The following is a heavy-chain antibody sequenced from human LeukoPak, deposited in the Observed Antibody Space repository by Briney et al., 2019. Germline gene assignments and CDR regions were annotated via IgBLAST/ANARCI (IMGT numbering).Heavy chain of an antibody. D-gene: IGHD5-24*01. Sequence: ASVKVSCKASGYTFTSYGISWVRQAPGQGLEWMGGIIPIFGTANYAQKFQGRVTITTDESTSTAYMELSSLRSEDTAVYYCAREQDGYNDYWGQGTLVTVSS. CDR3: AREQDGYNDY. V-gene: IGHV1-69*05. CDR2: IIPIFGTA. J-gene: IGHJ4*02. CDR1: GYTFTSYG.